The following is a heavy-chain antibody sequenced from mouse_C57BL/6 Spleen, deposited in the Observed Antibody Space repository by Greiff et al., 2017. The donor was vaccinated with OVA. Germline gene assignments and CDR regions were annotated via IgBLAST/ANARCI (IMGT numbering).Heavy chain of an antibody. J-gene: IGHJ1*03. CDR2: ISDGGSYT. CDR3: ARGDGNFDV. Sequence: DVKLVESGGGLVKPGGSLKLSCAASGFTFSSYAMSWVRQTPEKRLEWVATISDGGSYTYYPDNVKGRFTISRDNAKNNLYLQMSHLKSEDTAMYYCARGDGNFDVWGTGTTVTVSS. CDR1: GFTFSSYA. V-gene: IGHV5-4*03. D-gene: IGHD2-3*01.